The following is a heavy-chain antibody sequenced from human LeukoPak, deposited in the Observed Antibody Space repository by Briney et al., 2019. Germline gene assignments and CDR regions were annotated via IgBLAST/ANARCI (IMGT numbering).Heavy chain of an antibody. D-gene: IGHD3-3*01. V-gene: IGHV1-2*02. CDR3: ASSWSGGTRYYYYGMDV. Sequence: GASVKVCCKASGYTFTGYYMHWVRQAPGQGLEWMGWINPNSGGTNYAQKFQGRVTMTRDTSISTAYMELSRPRSDDTAVYYCASSWSGGTRYYYYGMDVWGQGTTVTVSS. CDR2: INPNSGGT. J-gene: IGHJ6*02. CDR1: GYTFTGYY.